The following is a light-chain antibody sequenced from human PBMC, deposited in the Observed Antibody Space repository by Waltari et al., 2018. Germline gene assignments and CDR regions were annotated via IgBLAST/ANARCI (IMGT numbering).Light chain of an antibody. CDR1: SGDVGGYNF. Sequence: QSALTQPASVSGSPGQSITISCTGTSGDVGGYNFVSWYQQHPGKAPKLMIYDVSNRPSGVSNRFAGSKSGNTASQTISGLQAEDEADYYCNSYTSSSALVFGGGTKLTVL. CDR2: DVS. J-gene: IGLJ3*02. CDR3: NSYTSSSALV. V-gene: IGLV2-14*03.